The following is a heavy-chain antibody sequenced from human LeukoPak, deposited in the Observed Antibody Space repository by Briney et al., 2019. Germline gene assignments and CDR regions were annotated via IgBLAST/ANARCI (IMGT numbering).Heavy chain of an antibody. Sequence: GGSLRLSCAASGFTFSSYGMHWVRQAPGKGLEWVAVISYDGSNKYYADSVKGRFTISRDNSKNTLYLQMNSLRAEDTAVYYCAKGQDTYYYGSGRGFDIWGQGTMVTVSS. V-gene: IGHV3-30*18. J-gene: IGHJ3*02. CDR3: AKGQDTYYYGSGRGFDI. D-gene: IGHD3-10*01. CDR1: GFTFSSYG. CDR2: ISYDGSNK.